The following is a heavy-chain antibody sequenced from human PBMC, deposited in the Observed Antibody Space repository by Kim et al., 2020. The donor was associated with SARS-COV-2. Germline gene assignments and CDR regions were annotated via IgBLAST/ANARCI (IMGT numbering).Heavy chain of an antibody. CDR3: ARRAFELGNWFDP. CDR2: IYYSGST. Sequence: SETLSLTCTVSGGSISSGGFYWSWIRQHPGKGLEWIGYIYYSGSTYYNPSLKSRVIISVDTSTNQLSLKLSSVTAADTAVYYCARRAFELGNWFDPWGQGTLVTVSS. J-gene: IGHJ5*02. CDR1: GGSISSGGFY. D-gene: IGHD7-27*01. V-gene: IGHV4-31*03.